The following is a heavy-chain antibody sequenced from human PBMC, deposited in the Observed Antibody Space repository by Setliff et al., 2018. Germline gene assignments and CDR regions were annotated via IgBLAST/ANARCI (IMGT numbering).Heavy chain of an antibody. D-gene: IGHD6-6*01. CDR2: INHRGST. CDR1: GGTFSDYH. J-gene: IGHJ4*02. Sequence: PSETLSLTCAAYGGTFSDYHWTWIRQSPEKGLEWIGEINHRGSTNYNPSLKSRATISIDTSRDQFSLKLISMIAADTAVYYCARGRNIAARLFDSWGQGTLVTVSS. V-gene: IGHV4-34*01. CDR3: ARGRNIAARLFDS.